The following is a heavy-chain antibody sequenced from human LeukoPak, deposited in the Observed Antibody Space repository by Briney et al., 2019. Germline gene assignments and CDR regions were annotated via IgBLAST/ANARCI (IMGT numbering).Heavy chain of an antibody. Sequence: GGSLRLSCAASGFTVSSKYMSWVRQAPGKGLEWVSIIYSDGSTYYADSVKGRFTISRDNSQNTVFLQMNSLRAEDTAVYYCASGHSYGFYYFDYWGQGTLVTVSS. V-gene: IGHV3-53*01. CDR1: GFTVSSKY. J-gene: IGHJ4*02. CDR3: ASGHSYGFYYFDY. CDR2: IYSDGST. D-gene: IGHD5-18*01.